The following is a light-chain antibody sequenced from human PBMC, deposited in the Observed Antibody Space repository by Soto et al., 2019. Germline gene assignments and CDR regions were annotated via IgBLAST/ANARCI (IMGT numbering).Light chain of an antibody. CDR1: QSISSW. CDR3: QQYNSYGT. J-gene: IGKJ1*01. Sequence: DIQMTQSPSTLSASVGDRVTITCRASQSISSWLAWYQQKPGKAPKLLIYKASSLESGVPSRFSGSGSGTEFTLTFSSLQPDDFAPYYCQQYNSYGTFGQGTKVEIK. CDR2: KAS. V-gene: IGKV1-5*03.